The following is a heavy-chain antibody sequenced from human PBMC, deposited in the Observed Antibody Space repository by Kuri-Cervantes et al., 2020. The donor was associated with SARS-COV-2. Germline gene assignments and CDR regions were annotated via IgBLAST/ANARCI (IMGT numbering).Heavy chain of an antibody. V-gene: IGHV3-53*01. CDR3: ARDKDGIEEFDY. Sequence: GESLKISCAASGFTVSSNYMSWVRQAPGKGLEWVSVIYSGGSTYYADSVKGRFTISRDNSKNSLYLQMNSLRADDTALYYCARDKDGIEEFDYRGQGTLVTVSS. CDR2: IYSGGST. D-gene: IGHD5-24*01. J-gene: IGHJ4*02. CDR1: GFTVSSNY.